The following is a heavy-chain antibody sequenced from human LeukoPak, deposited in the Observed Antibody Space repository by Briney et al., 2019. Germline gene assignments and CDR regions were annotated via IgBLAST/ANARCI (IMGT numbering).Heavy chain of an antibody. V-gene: IGHV4-39*01. CDR2: IHYSGST. J-gene: IGHJ4*02. CDR1: GASISSSSYS. CDR3: AGPYTSTWTLGY. D-gene: IGHD6-13*01. Sequence: PSETLSLTCTVSGASISSSSYSWGWMRQPPGKGLEWIGSIHYSGSTYYNPSLKSRVTISIDTSKNQFSLKLSSVTAADTAVYYCAGPYTSTWTLGYWGLGTLVTVSS.